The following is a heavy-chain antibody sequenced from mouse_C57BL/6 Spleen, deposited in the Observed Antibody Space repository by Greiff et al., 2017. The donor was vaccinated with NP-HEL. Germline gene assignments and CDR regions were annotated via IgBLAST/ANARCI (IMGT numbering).Heavy chain of an antibody. Sequence: QVQLKQPGAELVMPGASVKLSCKASGYTFTSYWMHWVKQRPGQGLEWIGEIDPSDSYTNYNQKFKGKSTLTVDKSSSTAYMQLSSLTSEDSAVYYCARSGGYYDYEIWFAYWGQGTLVTVSA. D-gene: IGHD2-4*01. J-gene: IGHJ3*01. V-gene: IGHV1-69*01. CDR1: GYTFTSYW. CDR3: ARSGGYYDYEIWFAY. CDR2: IDPSDSYT.